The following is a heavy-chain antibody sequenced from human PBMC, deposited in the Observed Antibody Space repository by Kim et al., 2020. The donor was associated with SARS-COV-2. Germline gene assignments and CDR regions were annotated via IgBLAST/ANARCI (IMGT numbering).Heavy chain of an antibody. CDR2: GT. J-gene: IGHJ4*02. Sequence: GTNKAQKIQGRVTMTRDTSISTAYMELSRLRSDDTAVYYCARDQEGATGYWGQGTLVTVSS. V-gene: IGHV1-2*02. CDR3: ARDQEGATGY. D-gene: IGHD1-26*01.